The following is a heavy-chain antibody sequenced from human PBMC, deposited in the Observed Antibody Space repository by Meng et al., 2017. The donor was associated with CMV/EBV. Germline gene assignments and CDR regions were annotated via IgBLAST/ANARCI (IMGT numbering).Heavy chain of an antibody. J-gene: IGHJ4*02. CDR1: GYTFTGYY. V-gene: IGHV1-2*02. CDR3: ARVPESGFLEWLLAY. Sequence: GYTFTGYYMHWVRQAPGQGLEWMGWINPNRGGTNYAQKFQGRLTMTRDTSISTAYMELSRLRSDDTAVYYCARVPESGFLEWLLAYWGQGTLVTVSS. CDR2: INPNRGGT. D-gene: IGHD3-3*01.